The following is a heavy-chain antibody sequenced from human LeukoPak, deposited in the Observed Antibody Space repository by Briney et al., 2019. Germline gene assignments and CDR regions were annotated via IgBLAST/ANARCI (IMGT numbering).Heavy chain of an antibody. V-gene: IGHV3-23*01. Sequence: PGGSLRLSCAASGFTFSSYAMSWVRQAPGKGLEWASAISGSGGSTYYADSVKGRFTISRDNSKNTLYLQMNSLRAEDTAVYYCASPSGLCSGGSCPFDYWGQGTLVTVSS. CDR1: GFTFSSYA. CDR2: ISGSGGST. CDR3: ASPSGLCSGGSCPFDY. J-gene: IGHJ4*02. D-gene: IGHD2-15*01.